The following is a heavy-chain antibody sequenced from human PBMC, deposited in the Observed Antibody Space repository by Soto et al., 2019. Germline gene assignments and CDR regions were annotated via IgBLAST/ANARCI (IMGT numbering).Heavy chain of an antibody. Sequence: GGSLRLSCAPSGFTFRSYSLHRGRQAPGKGQEWVAVISYDGSNKYYADSVKGRFTISRDNSKNTLYLQMNSLRAEDTAVYYCVRDASGLKDFDYWGQGALVTVSS. CDR2: ISYDGSNK. CDR3: VRDASGLKDFDY. V-gene: IGHV3-30*03. J-gene: IGHJ4*01. D-gene: IGHD1-1*01. CDR1: GFTFRSYS.